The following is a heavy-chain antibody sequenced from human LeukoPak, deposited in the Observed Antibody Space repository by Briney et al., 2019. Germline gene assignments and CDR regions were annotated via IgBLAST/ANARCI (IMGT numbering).Heavy chain of an antibody. CDR1: GFTFSSYA. Sequence: GGSLRLSCAASGFTFSSYAMSWVRQAPGKGLEWVSAIDSSGGSTFYADSVKGRFTISRDNSKNTLYLQMNSLRAEDTAVYYCAKPITMIVVATNLDSWGQGTLVSVSS. CDR2: IDSSGGST. D-gene: IGHD3-22*01. V-gene: IGHV3-23*01. CDR3: AKPITMIVVATNLDS. J-gene: IGHJ4*02.